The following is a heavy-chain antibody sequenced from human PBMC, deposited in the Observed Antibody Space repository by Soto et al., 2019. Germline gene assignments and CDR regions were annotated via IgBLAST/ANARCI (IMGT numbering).Heavy chain of an antibody. J-gene: IGHJ5*02. CDR1: GGSIRSYY. V-gene: IGHV4-59*08. Sequence: SETLSLTCTVSGGSIRSYYWSWIRQPPGKGLEWIGYIYYSGSTNYNPSLKSRVTISVDTSKNQFSLKLTSVTAADTAMYYCARPKTIGAAAGKGWFDPWGQGTLVTVSS. D-gene: IGHD6-13*01. CDR2: IYYSGST. CDR3: ARPKTIGAAAGKGWFDP.